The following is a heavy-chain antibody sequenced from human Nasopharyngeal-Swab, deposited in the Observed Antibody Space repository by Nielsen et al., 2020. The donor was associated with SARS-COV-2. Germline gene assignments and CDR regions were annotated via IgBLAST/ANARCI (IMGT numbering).Heavy chain of an antibody. D-gene: IGHD2-2*01. CDR1: GFTFSSYS. CDR2: ISSSSSYI. Sequence: GGSLRLSCAASGFTFSSYSMNWVRQAPGKGLEWVSSISSSSSYIYYADSVKGRFTISRDNAKNSLYLQMNSLRAEDTAVYYCARDPTSTNIVVVPATNKGAFDIWGQGTMVTVSS. CDR3: ARDPTSTNIVVVPATNKGAFDI. V-gene: IGHV3-21*01. J-gene: IGHJ3*02.